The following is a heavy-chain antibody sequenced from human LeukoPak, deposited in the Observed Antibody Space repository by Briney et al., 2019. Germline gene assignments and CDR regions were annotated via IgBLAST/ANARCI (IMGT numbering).Heavy chain of an antibody. D-gene: IGHD6-19*01. CDR1: GFTFSSYA. Sequence: PGGPLRLSCAASGFTFSSYAMSWVRQAPGKGLEWVSAISADGGSTYNADSVRGRFTISRDNSKNTLYVQMNSLRAEDTAVYYCAKSSSGWDNFDYWGRGTVVTVSS. CDR2: ISADGGST. V-gene: IGHV3-23*01. CDR3: AKSSSGWDNFDY. J-gene: IGHJ4*02.